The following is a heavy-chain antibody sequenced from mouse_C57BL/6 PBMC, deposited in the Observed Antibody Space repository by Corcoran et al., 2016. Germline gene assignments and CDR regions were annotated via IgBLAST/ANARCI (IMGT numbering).Heavy chain of an antibody. J-gene: IGHJ4*01. V-gene: IGHV1-18*01. D-gene: IGHD2-1*01. Sequence: EVQLQQSGPELVKPGASVKIPCKASGYTFTDYNMDWVKQSHGKSLEWIGDINPNNGGTIYNQKFKGKATLTVDKSSSTAYMELRSLTSEDTVVYYCARSGYRGYYWMDYWGQGTSVTVSS. CDR1: GYTFTDYN. CDR3: ARSGYRGYYWMDY. CDR2: INPNNGGT.